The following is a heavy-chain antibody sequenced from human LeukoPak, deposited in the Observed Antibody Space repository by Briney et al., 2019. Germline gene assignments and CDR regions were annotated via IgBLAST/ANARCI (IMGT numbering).Heavy chain of an antibody. J-gene: IGHJ4*02. Sequence: KPGGSLSLSCAASGFTFSSYNMKWVRQATGKGLEWVSFIRTTSNYIYYADSVKGRFTISRENAKNSLYLQMNSLRGEDAALCYCARAGVCTTASSDGGIDGWGQGTLVTVSS. V-gene: IGHV3-21*06. CDR2: IRTTSNYI. CDR1: GFTFSSYN. D-gene: IGHD2/OR15-2a*01. CDR3: ARAGVCTTASSDGGIDG.